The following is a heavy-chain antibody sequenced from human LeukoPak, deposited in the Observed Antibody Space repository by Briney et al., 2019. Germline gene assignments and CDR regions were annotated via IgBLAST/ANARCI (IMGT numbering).Heavy chain of an antibody. CDR3: ARRGGSYLTAFDI. Sequence: SETLSPTCTVSGGSISSYYWGWIRQPPGKGLEWIGSIYYSGSTYYNPSLKSRVTISVDTSKNQFSLKLSSVTAADTAVYYCARRGGSYLTAFDIWGQGTMVTVSS. D-gene: IGHD1-26*01. V-gene: IGHV4-39*01. J-gene: IGHJ3*02. CDR2: IYYSGST. CDR1: GGSISSYY.